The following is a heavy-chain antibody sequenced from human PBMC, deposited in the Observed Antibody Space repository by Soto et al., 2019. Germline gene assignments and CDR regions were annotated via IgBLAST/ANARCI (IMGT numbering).Heavy chain of an antibody. CDR3: AKPYLPGSWFGELLYGMDV. D-gene: IGHD3-10*01. CDR1: GFTFSSYA. J-gene: IGHJ6*02. Sequence: PGGSLRLSCAASGFTFSSYAMSWVRQAPGKGLDWVSAISGSGGSTYYADSVKGRFTISRDNSKNTLYLQMNSLRAEDTAVYYCAKPYLPGSWFGELLYGMDVWGQGTTVTVSS. V-gene: IGHV3-23*01. CDR2: ISGSGGST.